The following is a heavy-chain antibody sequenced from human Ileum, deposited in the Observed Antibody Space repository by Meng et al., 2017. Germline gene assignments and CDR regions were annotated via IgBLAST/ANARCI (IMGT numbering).Heavy chain of an antibody. J-gene: IGHJ3*02. D-gene: IGHD3-3*01. Sequence: ASVKVSCKTSTYTFTSYAMTWVRQAPGQGLEWIRWINTNTGNPTYAQGFTGRFVFSLDTSVSTAYLQIRSLKAEDTAVYYCARDHPFGVFITDPDDFDIWGHGTLVTVSS. CDR3: ARDHPFGVFITDPDDFDI. V-gene: IGHV7-4-1*01. CDR2: INTNTGNP. CDR1: TYTFTSYA.